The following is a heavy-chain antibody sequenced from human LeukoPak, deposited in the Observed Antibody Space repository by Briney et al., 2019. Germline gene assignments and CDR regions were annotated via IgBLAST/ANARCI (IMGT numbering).Heavy chain of an antibody. Sequence: SETLSLTCTVSGGSISSSRYYWGWIRQPPGKGLEWIGSIYYSGSTYYNPSLKSRVTISVDTSKNQFSLKLSSVTAADTAVYYCARVLLWFGESGYYYYYMDVWGKGTTVTVSS. CDR2: IYYSGST. D-gene: IGHD3-10*01. CDR1: GGSISSSRYY. V-gene: IGHV4-39*07. J-gene: IGHJ6*03. CDR3: ARVLLWFGESGYYYYYMDV.